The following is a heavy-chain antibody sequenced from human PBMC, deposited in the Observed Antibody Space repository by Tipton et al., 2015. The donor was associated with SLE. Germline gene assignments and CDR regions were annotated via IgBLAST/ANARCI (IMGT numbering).Heavy chain of an antibody. V-gene: IGHV4-4*07. CDR2: IYASGST. Sequence: TLSLTCTVSGGSLSSYYWSWIRQPAGKGLEWIGRIYASGSTEYNPSLKSRVTISVDPSKNQFSLRLTSLTAADTAVYYCARGGTYHDSSGNIDYWGQGTLVTASS. CDR1: GGSLSSYY. D-gene: IGHD3-22*01. J-gene: IGHJ4*02. CDR3: ARGGTYHDSSGNIDY.